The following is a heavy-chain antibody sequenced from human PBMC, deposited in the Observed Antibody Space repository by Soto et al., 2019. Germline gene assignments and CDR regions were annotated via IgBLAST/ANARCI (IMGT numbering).Heavy chain of an antibody. V-gene: IGHV3-53*01. D-gene: IGHD6-19*01. CDR3: ARDVIAVAGSADY. J-gene: IGHJ4*02. CDR2: ISSDGVT. Sequence: LRLSCAASAFTVRSNYMSWVRQAPGKGLEWVSAISSDGVTYYTDSVKGRFTISRDNFKNTLYLQMNSLTAEDTAVYYCARDVIAVAGSADYWGQGTLVTVSS. CDR1: AFTVRSNY.